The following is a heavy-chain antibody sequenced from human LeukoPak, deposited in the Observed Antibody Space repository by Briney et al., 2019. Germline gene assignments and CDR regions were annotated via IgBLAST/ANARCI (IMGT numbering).Heavy chain of an antibody. CDR2: INHSGST. CDR1: GGSFSGYY. CDR3: ARGEEYYYYMDV. Sequence: SETLSLTCAVYGGSFSGYYWSWIRQPPGKGLEWIGEINHSGSTNYNPSLKSRVTISVDTSKNQFSLKLSSATAADTAVYYCARGEEYYYYMDVWGKGTTVTVSS. V-gene: IGHV4-34*01. J-gene: IGHJ6*03.